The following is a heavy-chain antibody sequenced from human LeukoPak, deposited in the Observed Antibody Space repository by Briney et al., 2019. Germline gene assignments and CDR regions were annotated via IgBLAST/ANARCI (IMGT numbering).Heavy chain of an antibody. V-gene: IGHV3-23*01. CDR2: ISGRGGST. D-gene: IGHD2-2*01. Sequence: GGSLRLSCAASGFTFNSYAMNWVRQAPGEGLEWVSAISGRGGSTYYADYVKGRSTISRDNSKNMLYLQMNSLRAEDTAVYYCAKSMAGYCDSTIDNWGQGTLVTVSS. J-gene: IGHJ4*02. CDR3: AKSMAGYCDSTIDN. CDR1: GFTFNSYA.